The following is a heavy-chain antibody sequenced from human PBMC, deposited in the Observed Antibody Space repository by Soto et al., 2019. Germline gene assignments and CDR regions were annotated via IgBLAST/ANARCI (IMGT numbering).Heavy chain of an antibody. CDR3: ARDDCSGGSCYSGHYFDC. V-gene: IGHV1-18*01. Sequence: QVQLVQSGAEVKKPGASVKVSCKASGYTFTSYGISWVRQAPGQGLEWMGWISAYNGNTNYAQKLQGRVTMTTDPSTSTAYMELRSLRSDDTAVYYCARDDCSGGSCYSGHYFDCWGQGTLVTVSS. J-gene: IGHJ4*02. CDR1: GYTFTSYG. CDR2: ISAYNGNT. D-gene: IGHD2-15*01.